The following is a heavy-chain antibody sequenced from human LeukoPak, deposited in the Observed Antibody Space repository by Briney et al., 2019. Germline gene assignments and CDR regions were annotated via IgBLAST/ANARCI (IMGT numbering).Heavy chain of an antibody. Sequence: ASVKVSCKASGYTFTSYNINWVRQATGQGLEWMGWMNSNNANTGFAQKFQGRVTMTRYTSISTAYMELSSLTSEDTAVYYCARRTIFAVAPEVAFDIWGQGTMVTVSS. V-gene: IGHV1-8*01. CDR3: ARRTIFAVAPEVAFDI. CDR1: GYTFTSYN. CDR2: MNSNNANT. D-gene: IGHD3-3*01. J-gene: IGHJ3*02.